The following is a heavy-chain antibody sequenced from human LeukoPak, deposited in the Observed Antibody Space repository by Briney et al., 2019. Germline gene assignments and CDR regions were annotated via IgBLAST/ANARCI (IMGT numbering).Heavy chain of an antibody. CDR2: IYYSGST. V-gene: IGHV4-59*08. J-gene: IGHJ6*02. D-gene: IGHD3-3*01. Sequence: FETLSPSRTVSGGSITSYSSSWIRQPPGKGLEWIGYIYYSGSTNYNPSLKSRVTLSVDTSKSQFSLKLRAVTAADTPVYYCVRQLRGPISRTVLLAMEVWG. CDR3: VRQLRGPISRTVLLAMEV. CDR1: GGSITSYS.